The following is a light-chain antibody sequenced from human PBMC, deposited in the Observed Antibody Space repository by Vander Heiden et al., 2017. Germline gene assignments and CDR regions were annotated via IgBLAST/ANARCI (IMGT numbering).Light chain of an antibody. J-gene: IGKJ2*01. V-gene: IGKV1-5*01. CDR1: QYISTW. CDR3: QQYSSYLRYT. CDR2: HAS. Sequence: DIKMTQSPATMSASIGYRVTITCRASQYISTWLAWYQQRPGKPPRFLIYHASSLESGVPSRFSGSGSGTQFNLTINSLQPEDFATYYCQQYSSYLRYTFGQGTKLEIK.